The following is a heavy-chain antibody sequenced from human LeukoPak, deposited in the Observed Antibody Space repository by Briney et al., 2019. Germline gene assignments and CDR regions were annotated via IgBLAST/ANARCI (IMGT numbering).Heavy chain of an antibody. CDR2: IYTSGST. Sequence: SETLSLTCTVSGGSIRSYYWSWIRQPPGKGLEWIGYIYTSGSTNYNPSLKSRVTMSVDTSKNQFSLKLSSVTAADTAVYYCARVPPPDYDYVWGSYRELYYFDYWGQGTLVTVSS. D-gene: IGHD3-16*02. CDR3: ARVPPPDYDYVWGSYRELYYFDY. CDR1: GGSIRSYY. V-gene: IGHV4-4*08. J-gene: IGHJ4*02.